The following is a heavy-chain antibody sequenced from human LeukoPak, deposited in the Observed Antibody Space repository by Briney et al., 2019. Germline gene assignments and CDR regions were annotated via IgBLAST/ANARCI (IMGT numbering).Heavy chain of an antibody. CDR2: INPNSGGT. CDR3: ARLAHYYDSSGENSD. Sequence: ASVKVSCKASGYTFTGYYMHWVRQAPGQGLEWMGWINPNSGGTNYAQKFQGRVTMTRDTSISTAYMELSRLRSDDTAVYYCARLAHYYDSSGENSDWGQGTLVTVSS. D-gene: IGHD3-22*01. J-gene: IGHJ4*02. V-gene: IGHV1-2*02. CDR1: GYTFTGYY.